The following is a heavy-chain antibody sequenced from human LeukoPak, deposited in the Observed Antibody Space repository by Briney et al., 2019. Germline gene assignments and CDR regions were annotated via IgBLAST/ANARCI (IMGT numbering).Heavy chain of an antibody. V-gene: IGHV4-59*02. J-gene: IGHJ4*02. D-gene: IGHD7-27*01. Sequence: PSETLSLTCTVSGGSVTDYWSWIRQSPGKGLEWIGYIYYTGTSYNPSPKSRVTISADTSKNQFSLKLISVTAADTAVYYCASRKLGNDYWGQGTLVTVSS. CDR2: IYYTGT. CDR1: GGSVTDY. CDR3: ASRKLGNDY.